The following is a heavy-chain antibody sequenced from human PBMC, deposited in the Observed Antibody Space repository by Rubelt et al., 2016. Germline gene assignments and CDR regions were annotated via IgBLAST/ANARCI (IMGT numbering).Heavy chain of an antibody. CDR3: ARELYYYDSSGPDTYYYYMDV. J-gene: IGHJ6*03. D-gene: IGHD3-22*01. Sequence: VKGRFTISRDNAKNSLYLQMNSLKTEDTAVYYCARELYYYDSSGPDTYYYYMDVWGKGTTVTVSS. V-gene: IGHV3-21*04.